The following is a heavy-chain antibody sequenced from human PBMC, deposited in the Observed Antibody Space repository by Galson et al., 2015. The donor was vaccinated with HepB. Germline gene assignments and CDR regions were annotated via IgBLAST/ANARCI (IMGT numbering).Heavy chain of an antibody. D-gene: IGHD2-2*01. CDR2: IKQDGSEK. CDR1: GFSFSNYW. CDR3: ARDRCTSTSCFFDY. Sequence: SLRLSCAASGFSFSNYWMSWVRQAPGKGLEWVANIKQDGSEKYYVDSVKGRFTISRDNAKNSLYLQMNSLRAEDTAVYYCARDRCTSTSCFFDYWGQGTLVTVS. J-gene: IGHJ4*02. V-gene: IGHV3-7*03.